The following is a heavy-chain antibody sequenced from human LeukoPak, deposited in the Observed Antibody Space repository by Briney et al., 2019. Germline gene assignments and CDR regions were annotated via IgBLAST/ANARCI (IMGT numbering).Heavy chain of an antibody. V-gene: IGHV3-33*01. D-gene: IGHD6-13*01. CDR3: ARDRAAAGWEPFDI. CDR2: IWYDGSNK. CDR1: GFTFSSYG. Sequence: GGSLRLSCAASGFTFSSYGMHWVRQAPGKGLEWAAVIWYDGSNKYYADSVKGRFTISRDNSKNTLYLQMNSLRAEDTAVYYCARDRAAAGWEPFDIWGQGTMVTVSS. J-gene: IGHJ3*02.